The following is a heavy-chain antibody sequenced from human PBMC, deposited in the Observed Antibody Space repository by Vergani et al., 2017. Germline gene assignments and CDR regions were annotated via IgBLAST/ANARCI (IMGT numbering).Heavy chain of an antibody. CDR2: IWYDGSNK. CDR3: ARKLLYSYAVDI. J-gene: IGHJ3*02. Sequence: QVQLVESGGGVVQPGRSLRLSCAASGFTFNRYGMHWVRQAPGKGLEWVAVIWYDGSNKYYADSVKGRFTISRDNSKNTLCLQMNSLRAEDTAVYYCARKLLYSYAVDIWGQGTMVTVSS. V-gene: IGHV3-33*01. CDR1: GFTFNRYG. D-gene: IGHD2-2*02.